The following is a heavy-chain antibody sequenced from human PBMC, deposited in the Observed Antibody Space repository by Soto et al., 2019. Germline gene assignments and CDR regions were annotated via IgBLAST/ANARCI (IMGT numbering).Heavy chain of an antibody. CDR2: IYYSRST. Sequence: SETLSLTCTVSGGSVSSGSYYWSWIRQPPGKGLEWIGYIYYSRSTNYNPSLKSRVTISVDTSKNQFSLKLSSVTAADTAVYYCARSAEVVITYYYYGMDVWGQGTTVTVSS. CDR1: GGSVSSGSYY. D-gene: IGHD3-22*01. V-gene: IGHV4-61*01. J-gene: IGHJ6*02. CDR3: ARSAEVVITYYYYGMDV.